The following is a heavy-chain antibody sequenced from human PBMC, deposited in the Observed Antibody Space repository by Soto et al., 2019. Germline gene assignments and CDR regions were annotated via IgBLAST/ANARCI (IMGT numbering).Heavy chain of an antibody. J-gene: IGHJ4*02. CDR2: IYYSGST. D-gene: IGHD3-9*01. Sequence: SETLSLTCTVSGVSISSYYWSWIRQPPGKGLEWIGYIYYSGSTNYNPSLKSRVTISVDTSKNQFSLKLSSVTAADTAVYYCARGLDILTGYYVDYWGQGTLVTVSS. CDR3: ARGLDILTGYYVDY. V-gene: IGHV4-59*01. CDR1: GVSISSYY.